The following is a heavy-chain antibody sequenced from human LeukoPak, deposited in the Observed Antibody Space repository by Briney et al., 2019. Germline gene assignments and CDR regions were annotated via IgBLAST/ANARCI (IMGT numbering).Heavy chain of an antibody. D-gene: IGHD3-22*01. CDR1: GFTFSSYA. Sequence: HPGGSLRLSCAASGFTFSSYAMSWVRQAPGRGLEWASSTAGSGISKDYADSVKGRFTISKDKSKNTLYLQMDNLRAEDTGVYFCARLPTFYYDSSGHHYDYWGQGTLVTVSS. CDR2: TAGSGISK. CDR3: ARLPTFYYDSSGHHYDY. V-gene: IGHV3-23*01. J-gene: IGHJ4*02.